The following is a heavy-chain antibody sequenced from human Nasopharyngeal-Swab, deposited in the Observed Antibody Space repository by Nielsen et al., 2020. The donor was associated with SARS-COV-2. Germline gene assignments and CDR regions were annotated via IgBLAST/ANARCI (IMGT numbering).Heavy chain of an antibody. Sequence: SETLSLTCTVSGGSISSYYWSWIRQPPGKGLDWIGYIYYSGSTNYNPSLKSRVTISVDTSKNQFSLTLSSVTAADPAVYYCARGFLSMAGLRLTVHFDYWGQGTLVTVSS. J-gene: IGHJ4*02. D-gene: IGHD2/OR15-2a*01. CDR1: GGSISSYY. V-gene: IGHV4-59*12. CDR2: IYYSGST. CDR3: ARGFLSMAGLRLTVHFDY.